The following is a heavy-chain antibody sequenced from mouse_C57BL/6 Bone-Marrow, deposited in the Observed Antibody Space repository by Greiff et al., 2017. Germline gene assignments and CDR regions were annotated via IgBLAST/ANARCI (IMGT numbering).Heavy chain of an antibody. V-gene: IGHV1-26*01. CDR3: AGYYYGNPCAY. CDR2: INPNNGGT. J-gene: IGHJ3*01. Sequence: EVQLQQSGPELVKPGASVKISCKASGYTFTDYYMNWVKQSHGKSLEWIGDINPNNGGTSSNQKFKGKATLTVDKSSSTSYMELRSLTSADSSFYYCAGYYYGNPCAYWGQGTLGTVSA. CDR1: GYTFTDYY. D-gene: IGHD1-1*01.